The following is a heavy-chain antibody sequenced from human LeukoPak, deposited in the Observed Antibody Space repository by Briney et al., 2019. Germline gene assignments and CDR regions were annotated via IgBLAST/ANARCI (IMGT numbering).Heavy chain of an antibody. D-gene: IGHD6-13*01. V-gene: IGHV1-3*01. CDR2: INAGNGNT. CDR3: ARLRRGAAAGPIDY. J-gene: IGHJ4*02. Sequence: GASVKVSCKASGYTFTSYAMHWVRQAPGQRLEWMGWINAGNGNTKYSQKFQGRVTITRDTSASTAYMELSSLRSEDTAVYYYARLRRGAAAGPIDYWGQGTLVTVSS. CDR1: GYTFTSYA.